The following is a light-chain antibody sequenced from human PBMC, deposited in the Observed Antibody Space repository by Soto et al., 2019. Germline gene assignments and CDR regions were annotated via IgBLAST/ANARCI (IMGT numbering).Light chain of an antibody. J-gene: IGLJ1*01. CDR1: SSNIGSNT. CDR2: SNN. Sequence: QTFLTQPPSSSGTPGQRFTISCSGSSSNIGSNTVNWYQQLPGTAPKLLIYSNNQRPSGVPDRFSGSKSGTSASLAISGLQSEDEADYYCAAWDDSLNGYVFGTGTKVTGL. V-gene: IGLV1-44*01. CDR3: AAWDDSLNGYV.